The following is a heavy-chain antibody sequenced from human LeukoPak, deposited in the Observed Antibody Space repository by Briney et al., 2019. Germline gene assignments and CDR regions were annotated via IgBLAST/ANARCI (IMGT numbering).Heavy chain of an antibody. Sequence: GGSLRLSCAASGFTFSSYSMSWVRQAPGKGLEWVANIKQDGSDKYYVDSLKGRFTISRDNAKNSLYLQMNSLRAEDTAVYYCARDLGRPGGYWGQGTLVTVSS. CDR3: ARDLGRPGGY. CDR2: IKQDGSDK. CDR1: GFTFSSYS. J-gene: IGHJ4*02. D-gene: IGHD1-14*01. V-gene: IGHV3-7*01.